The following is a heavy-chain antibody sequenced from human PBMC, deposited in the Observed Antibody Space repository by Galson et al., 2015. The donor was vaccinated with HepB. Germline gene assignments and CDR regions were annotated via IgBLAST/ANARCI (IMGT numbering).Heavy chain of an antibody. CDR2: IYSGGST. Sequence: SLRLSCAASGFTVSSNYMSWVRQAPGKGLEWVSVIYSGGSTYYADSVKGRFTISRDNSKNTLYLQMNSLRAEDTAVYYCASSGVAATLFYYYYMDVWGKGTTVTVSS. V-gene: IGHV3-66*01. J-gene: IGHJ6*03. CDR1: GFTVSSNY. D-gene: IGHD2-15*01. CDR3: ASSGVAATLFYYYYMDV.